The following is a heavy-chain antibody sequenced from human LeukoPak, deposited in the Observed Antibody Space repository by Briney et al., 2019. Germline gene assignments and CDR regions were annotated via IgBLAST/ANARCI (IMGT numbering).Heavy chain of an antibody. D-gene: IGHD2-2*01. CDR1: GFTFSSYS. Sequence: GGSLRLSCAASGFTFSSYSMNWVRQAPGKGLEWVSSISSSSSYIYYADSVKGRFTISRDNAKNSLYLQMNSLRAEDTAVYYCARSLYCSSTSCRNWFDPWGQGTLVTVSS. CDR3: ARSLYCSSTSCRNWFDP. CDR2: ISSSSSYI. V-gene: IGHV3-21*01. J-gene: IGHJ5*02.